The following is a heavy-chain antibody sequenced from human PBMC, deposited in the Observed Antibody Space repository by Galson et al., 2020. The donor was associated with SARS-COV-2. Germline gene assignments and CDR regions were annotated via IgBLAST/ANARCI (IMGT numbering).Heavy chain of an antibody. CDR3: AKGRDCSGGTCYVTSGDH. D-gene: IGHD2-15*01. J-gene: IGHJ4*02. V-gene: IGHV3-23*01. Sequence: GGSLRLSCAASGFPFNNYAMSWVRKAPGKGLEWVSGFRGRAGSTFYADSVKGRFTISRDNSKNTLYLQFNSLRAEDTAIYYCAKGRDCSGGTCYVTSGDHWGQGTLFTFSS. CDR2: FRGRAGST. CDR1: GFPFNNYA.